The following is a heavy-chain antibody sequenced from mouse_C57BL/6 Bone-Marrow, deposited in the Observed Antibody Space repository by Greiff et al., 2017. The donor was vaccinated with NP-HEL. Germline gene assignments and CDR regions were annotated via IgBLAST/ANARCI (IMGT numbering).Heavy chain of an antibody. CDR2: FYPGSGSI. D-gene: IGHD1-1*01. V-gene: IGHV1-62-2*01. Sequence: VKLMESGAELVKPGASVKLSCTASGYTFTEYTIHWVKQRSGQGLEWIGWFYPGSGSIKYNEKFKDKATLTADKSPSTVYLELSRLTSEDSAVNCCAGHEEITTVVANRAWFAYWGKGTLVTVSA. CDR1: GYTFTEYT. CDR3: AGHEEITTVVANRAWFAY. J-gene: IGHJ3*01.